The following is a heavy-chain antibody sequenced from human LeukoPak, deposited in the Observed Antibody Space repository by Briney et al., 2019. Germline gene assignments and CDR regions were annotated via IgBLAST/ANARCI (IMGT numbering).Heavy chain of an antibody. Sequence: GGSLRLSCAASGFTSGFTFTTYGMHWVRQAPGKGLEWVAVISYDGSNKYYVDSVKGRFTISRDNSKNTLYLQMNSLRAEDTAVYYCAKDSETYCGGDCYMTPPDYWGQGTLVTVSS. CDR1: GFTFTTYG. V-gene: IGHV3-30*18. CDR3: AKDSETYCGGDCYMTPPDY. D-gene: IGHD2-21*02. J-gene: IGHJ4*02. CDR2: ISYDGSNK.